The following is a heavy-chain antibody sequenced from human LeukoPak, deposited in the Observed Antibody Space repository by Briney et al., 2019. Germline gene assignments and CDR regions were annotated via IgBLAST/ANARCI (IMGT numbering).Heavy chain of an antibody. D-gene: IGHD5-12*01. CDR1: GLTFNNFK. J-gene: IGHJ4*02. CDR2: ISSSSSTI. V-gene: IGHV3-48*04. Sequence: GGSLRLSCAVSGLTFNNFKMNWVRQAPGKGLEWVSYISSSSSTIYYVDSVKGRFTISRDNTKSSLYLQMNSLRAEDTAVYYCVRGGYRGFDYEYWGQGTLVTVSS. CDR3: VRGGYRGFDYEY.